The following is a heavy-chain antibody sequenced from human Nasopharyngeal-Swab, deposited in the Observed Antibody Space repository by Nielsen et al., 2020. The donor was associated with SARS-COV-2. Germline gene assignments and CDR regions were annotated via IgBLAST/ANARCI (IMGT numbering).Heavy chain of an antibody. CDR3: ARGVDYYDSSGYYRGGFDY. V-gene: IGHV3-20*04. J-gene: IGHJ4*02. D-gene: IGHD3-22*01. CDR1: GFTFDDYA. Sequence: GESLKISCAASGFTFDDYAMHWVRQAPGKGLEWVSGISWNGGSTGYADSVKGRFTISRDNAKNSLYLQMNSLRAEDTALYYCARGVDYYDSSGYYRGGFDYWGQGTLVTVSS. CDR2: ISWNGGST.